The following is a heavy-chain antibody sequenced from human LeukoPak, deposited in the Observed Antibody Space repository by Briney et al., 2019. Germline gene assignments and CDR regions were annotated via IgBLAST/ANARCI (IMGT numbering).Heavy chain of an antibody. CDR3: AKGFCSSTTCYTYYYYFMDV. CDR2: MSYDGSDK. D-gene: IGHD2-2*02. CDR1: GFTFSTYA. V-gene: IGHV3-30-3*01. Sequence: PGRSLRLSCAASGFTFSTYAMHWVRQAPGEGLEWVAVMSYDGSDKFYADSVKGRFTISRDNSKNTLYLQMNSLRAEDTALYYCAKGFCSSTTCYTYYYYFMDVWGKGTTVTVSS. J-gene: IGHJ6*03.